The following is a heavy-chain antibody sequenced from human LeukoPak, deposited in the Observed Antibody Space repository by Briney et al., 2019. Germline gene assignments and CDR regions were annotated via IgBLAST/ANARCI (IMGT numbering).Heavy chain of an antibody. CDR1: GYTFTSYD. Sequence: ASVKVSCKASGYTFTSYDINWVRQATGQGLEWMGWMNPNSGNTGYAQKFQGRVTITRNTSISTAYMELSSLRSEDTAVYYCARHCSGGSCYSLYALDYWGQGTLVTVSS. J-gene: IGHJ4*02. V-gene: IGHV1-8*03. CDR3: ARHCSGGSCYSLYALDY. CDR2: MNPNSGNT. D-gene: IGHD2-15*01.